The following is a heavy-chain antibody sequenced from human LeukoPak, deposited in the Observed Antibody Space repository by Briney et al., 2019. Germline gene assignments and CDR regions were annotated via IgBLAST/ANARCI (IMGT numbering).Heavy chain of an antibody. CDR3: ARLVRRRFDY. V-gene: IGHV4-59*01. CDR1: GVSISSYY. Sequence: PSETLSLTCTVSGVSISSYYWSWIRQPPGKGLEWIAYIYYSGSTKYNPSLKSRVTISLDTSKNQFSLKLSSVTAADTAVYYCARLVRRRFDYWGQGTLVTVSS. J-gene: IGHJ4*02. CDR2: IYYSGST.